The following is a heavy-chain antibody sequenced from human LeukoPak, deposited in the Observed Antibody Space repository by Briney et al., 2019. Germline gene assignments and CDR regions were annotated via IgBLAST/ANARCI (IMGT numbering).Heavy chain of an antibody. Sequence: PGGSLRLSCAASGFTFSSYAMHWVRQAPDKGLEWVAVISYDGSNKYYADSVKGRFTISRDNSKNTLYLQMNSLRAEDTAVYYRARDSDLGPHFDYWGQGTLVTVSS. V-gene: IGHV3-30-3*01. J-gene: IGHJ4*02. D-gene: IGHD3-10*01. CDR3: ARDSDLGPHFDY. CDR1: GFTFSSYA. CDR2: ISYDGSNK.